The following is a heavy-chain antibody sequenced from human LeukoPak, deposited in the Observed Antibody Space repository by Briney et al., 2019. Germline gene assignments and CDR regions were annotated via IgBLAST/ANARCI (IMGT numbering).Heavy chain of an antibody. D-gene: IGHD6-19*01. CDR3: ASRNGQWLVGSWFDP. CDR2: INHSGST. CDR1: GGSFSGYY. Sequence: SETLSLTCAVYGGSFSGYYWSWIRQPPGKGLEWIGEINHSGSTNYNPSLKSRVTISVDTSKNRFSLKLSSVTAADTAVYYCASRNGQWLVGSWFDPWGQGTLVTVSS. V-gene: IGHV4-34*01. J-gene: IGHJ5*02.